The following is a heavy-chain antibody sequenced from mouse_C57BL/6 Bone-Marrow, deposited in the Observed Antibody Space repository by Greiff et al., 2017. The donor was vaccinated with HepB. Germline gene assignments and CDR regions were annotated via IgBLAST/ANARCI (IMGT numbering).Heavy chain of an antibody. CDR1: GFNIKDDY. J-gene: IGHJ1*03. CDR2: IDPENGDT. CDR3: TTDYYGSSYYWYFDG. D-gene: IGHD1-1*01. Sequence: VQLQQSGAELVRPGASVKLSCTASGFNIKDDYMHWVKQRPEQGLEWIGWIDPENGDTEYASKFQGKATITADTSSNTAYLQLSSLTSEDTAVYYCTTDYYGSSYYWYFDGWGTGTTVTVSS. V-gene: IGHV14-4*01.